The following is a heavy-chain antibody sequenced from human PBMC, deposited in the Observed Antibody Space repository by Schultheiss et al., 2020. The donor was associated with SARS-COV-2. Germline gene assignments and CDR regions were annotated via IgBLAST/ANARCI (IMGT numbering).Heavy chain of an antibody. CDR3: ARDASFDI. J-gene: IGHJ3*02. Sequence: SETLSLTCAVSGGSISSSNWWSWVRQPPGKGLEWIGEINHSGSTNYNPSLKSRVTISVDTSKNQFSLKLSSVTAADTAVYYCARDASFDIWGQGTMVTVSS. CDR1: GGSISSSNW. V-gene: IGHV4-4*02. D-gene: IGHD3-16*01. CDR2: INHSGST.